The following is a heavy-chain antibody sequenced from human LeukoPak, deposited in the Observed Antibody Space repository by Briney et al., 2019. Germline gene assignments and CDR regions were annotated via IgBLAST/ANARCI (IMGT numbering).Heavy chain of an antibody. V-gene: IGHV4-59*01. J-gene: IGHJ3*02. Sequence: PSETLSLTCTVSGGSISSYYWSWIRLPPGKGLEWIGYIYYSGSTNYNPSLKSRVTISVDTSKNQFSLKLSSVTAADTAVYYCARVLRLGELSMTYALFDAFDIWGQGTMVTVSS. D-gene: IGHD3-16*02. CDR3: ARVLRLGELSMTYALFDAFDI. CDR2: IYYSGST. CDR1: GGSISSYY.